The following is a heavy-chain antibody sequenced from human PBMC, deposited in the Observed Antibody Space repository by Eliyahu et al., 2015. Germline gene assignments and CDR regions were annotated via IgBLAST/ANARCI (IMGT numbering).Heavy chain of an antibody. CDR2: IYYSGST. Sequence: QVQLQESGPGLVEPSESLSLTCSVFGXSIGSYYWSWIRQVPGKGLEWIGYIYYSGSTKYTPSLRSRVTISVNTSKNQFSLNLNSVTAADTAVYYCARGRARDGSFAYFDYWGQGSLVTVSS. V-gene: IGHV4-59*01. J-gene: IGHJ4*02. CDR3: ARGRARDGSFAYFDY. CDR1: GXSIGSYY. D-gene: IGHD3-10*01.